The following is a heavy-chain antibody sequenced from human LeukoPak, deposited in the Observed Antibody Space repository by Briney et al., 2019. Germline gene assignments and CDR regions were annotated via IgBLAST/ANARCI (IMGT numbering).Heavy chain of an antibody. CDR3: VRDFGGARDY. CDR1: GFTFSSYA. D-gene: IGHD3-16*01. Sequence: GGSLRLSCAASGFTFSSYAMSWVRQAPGKGLEWVSAISGRGGSTYYADSVKGRFTISRDNSKNTLYLQMNSLRDDDTAVYYSVRDFGGARDYWGQGTLVTVSS. CDR2: ISGRGGST. J-gene: IGHJ4*02. V-gene: IGHV3-23*01.